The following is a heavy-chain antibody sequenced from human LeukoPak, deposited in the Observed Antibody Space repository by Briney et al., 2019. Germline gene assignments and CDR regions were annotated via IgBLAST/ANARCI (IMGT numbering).Heavy chain of an antibody. CDR1: GFTFSSYS. D-gene: IGHD6-19*01. Sequence: GGSLRLSCAASGFTFSSYSMNWVRQAPGKGLEWVSVIYSGGSTYYADSVKGRFTISRDNSKNTLYLQMNSLRAEDTAVYYCARAVDSGPPFDYWGQGTLVTVSS. J-gene: IGHJ4*02. CDR3: ARAVDSGPPFDY. V-gene: IGHV3-66*01. CDR2: IYSGGST.